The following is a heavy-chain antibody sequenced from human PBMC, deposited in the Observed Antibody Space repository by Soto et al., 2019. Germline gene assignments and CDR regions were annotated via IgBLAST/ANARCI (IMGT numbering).Heavy chain of an antibody. CDR3: AKDLDYYDSSGTVDY. CDR1: GFTFSSYA. CDR2: ISGSGGST. V-gene: IGHV3-23*01. Sequence: PGGSLRLSCAASGFTFSSYAMSWVRQAPGKGLEWVSAISGSGGSTYYADSVKGRFTISRDNSKNTLYLQMNSLRAEDTAVYYCAKDLDYYDSSGTVDYWGQGTLVTVSS. J-gene: IGHJ4*02. D-gene: IGHD3-22*01.